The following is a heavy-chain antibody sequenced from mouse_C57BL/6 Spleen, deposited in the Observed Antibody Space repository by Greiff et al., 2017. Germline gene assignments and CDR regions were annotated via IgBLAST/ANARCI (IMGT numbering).Heavy chain of an antibody. CDR1: GYAFSSSW. CDR2: IYPGDGDT. D-gene: IGHD1-1*01. CDR3: ARLPTVVATYWYFDV. Sequence: VQLQQSGPELVKPGASVKISCKASGYAFSSSWMNWVKQRPGKGLEWIGRIYPGDGDTNYNGQFKGKATLTADKSSSTAYMQLSSLTSEDSAVYFCARLPTVVATYWYFDVWGTGTTVTVSS. V-gene: IGHV1-82*01. J-gene: IGHJ1*03.